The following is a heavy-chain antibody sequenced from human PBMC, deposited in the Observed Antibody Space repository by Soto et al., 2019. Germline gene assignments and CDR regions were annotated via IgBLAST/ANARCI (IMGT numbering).Heavy chain of an antibody. D-gene: IGHD3-16*01. CDR1: GFSLSTSGVG. Sequence: QITLKESGPTVVKPTQTLTLTCTFSGFSLSTSGVGVGWIRQAPGKALEWLALIYWHDEKRYIPSLNSRLTITSDASKNEVVLTMANMDPVDTATYYCARRRSWGGNDVFDIWGQGTRVTVSS. V-gene: IGHV2-5*01. CDR2: IYWHDEK. CDR3: ARRRSWGGNDVFDI. J-gene: IGHJ3*02.